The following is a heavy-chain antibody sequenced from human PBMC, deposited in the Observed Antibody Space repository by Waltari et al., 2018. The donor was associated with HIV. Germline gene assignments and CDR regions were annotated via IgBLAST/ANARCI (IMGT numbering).Heavy chain of an antibody. CDR2: ISNDSNKK. CDR3: AREVSGSPYFFNY. V-gene: IGHV3-7*03. J-gene: IGHJ4*02. Sequence: EVQLVESGGGLVQPGGSRRLSCVTSGFPFATFSMGWVRQEQGKGLEGVANISNDSNKKNYGASVRGRFIISRDNAGDSLFLDMTDLRGEDTGLYYCAREVSGSPYFFNYWGQGTMLIVSS. D-gene: IGHD2-21*01. CDR1: GFPFATFS.